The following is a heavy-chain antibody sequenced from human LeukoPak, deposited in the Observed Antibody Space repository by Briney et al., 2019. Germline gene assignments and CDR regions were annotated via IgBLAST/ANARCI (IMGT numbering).Heavy chain of an antibody. D-gene: IGHD5-18*01. CDR3: TTAPAVYSYGSDY. J-gene: IGHJ4*02. V-gene: IGHV3-15*01. Sequence: ETLSLTCAVYGGSFSGYYWSWVRQAPGKGLEWVGRIKSKTDGGTTDYAAPVKGRFTISRDDSKNTLYLQMNSLKTEDTAVYYCTTAPAVYSYGSDYWGQGTLVTVSS. CDR2: IKSKTDGGTT. CDR1: GGSFSGYY.